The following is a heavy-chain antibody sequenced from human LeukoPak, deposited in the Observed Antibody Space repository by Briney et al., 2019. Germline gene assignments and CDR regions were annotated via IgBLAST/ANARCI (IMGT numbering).Heavy chain of an antibody. Sequence: GSVRVSCKASGYTFTGYYVHWVRQAPGQGGEWLGRINPNSVVTNYAQKFQGRVTMTRDTSISTAYMELSRLRSDDTAIYYCAREKVRQSGMDVWGQGTTVTVSS. CDR3: AREKVRQSGMDV. CDR1: GYTFTGYY. J-gene: IGHJ6*02. D-gene: IGHD1-1*01. CDR2: INPNSVVT. V-gene: IGHV1-2*06.